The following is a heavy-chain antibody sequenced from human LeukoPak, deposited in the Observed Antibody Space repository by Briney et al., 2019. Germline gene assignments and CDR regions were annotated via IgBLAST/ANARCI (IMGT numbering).Heavy chain of an antibody. D-gene: IGHD3/OR15-3a*01. CDR1: GGSISSYY. Sequence: KASETLSLTCTVSGGSISSYYWSWVRQPPGKGLEWVGYIYYSGSTNYNPSLKSRVTISVDTSKNQFSLKLSSVTAADTAVYYCAIDQDYYFDYWGQGTLVTVSS. CDR3: AIDQDYYFDY. J-gene: IGHJ4*02. V-gene: IGHV4-59*01. CDR2: IYYSGST.